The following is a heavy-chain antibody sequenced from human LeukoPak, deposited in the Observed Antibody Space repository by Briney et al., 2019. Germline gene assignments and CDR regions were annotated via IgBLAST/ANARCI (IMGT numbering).Heavy chain of an antibody. Sequence: AGGSLRLSCAASGFTFSSYWMHWVRQVPGKGLVWVSRINSDGSSTLYADSVKGRFTISRDNAKNTLYLQMSSLRAEDTAVYYCAENGYCYGYLFDYWGQGPVVTVSS. J-gene: IGHJ4*02. D-gene: IGHD5-18*01. CDR2: INSDGSST. V-gene: IGHV3-74*01. CDR3: AENGYCYGYLFDY. CDR1: GFTFSSYW.